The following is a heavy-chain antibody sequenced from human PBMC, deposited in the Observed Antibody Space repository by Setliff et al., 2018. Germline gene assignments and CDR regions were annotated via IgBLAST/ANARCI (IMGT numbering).Heavy chain of an antibody. V-gene: IGHV4-34*01. CDR3: ASHPRVTIFGVVAFDY. J-gene: IGHJ4*02. CDR2: ISHSGNT. D-gene: IGHD3-3*01. Sequence: SETLSLTCAVYGESFSGYFWSWIRQTPEKGLEWIGGISHSGNTNYNPSFKSRVTISIDTSKNQFSLKVNSVTAADTAAYYCASHPRVTIFGVVAFDYWGQGILVTVSS. CDR1: GESFSGYF.